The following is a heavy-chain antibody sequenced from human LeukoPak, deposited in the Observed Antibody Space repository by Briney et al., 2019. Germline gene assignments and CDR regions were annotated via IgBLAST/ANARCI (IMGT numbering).Heavy chain of an antibody. CDR3: ARGTWSSTLPDY. V-gene: IGHV3-33*01. CDR1: GFTFSSYG. Sequence: GGSLRLSCAASGFTFSSYGMHWVRQAPGKGLEWVAVIWYDGSNKYYADSVKGRFTISRDNSKNTLYLQMNSLRAEDTAVYYCARGTWSSTLPDYWGQGTLVTVSS. CDR2: IWYDGSNK. J-gene: IGHJ4*02. D-gene: IGHD2-15*01.